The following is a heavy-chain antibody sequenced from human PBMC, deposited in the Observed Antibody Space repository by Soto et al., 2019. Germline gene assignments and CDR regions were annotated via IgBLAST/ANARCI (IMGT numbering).Heavy chain of an antibody. CDR3: ASLPTHSSGYDWDY. CDR2: IYYSGST. Sequence: ETLSLTCTVSGGSVSSGSYYWSWIRQPPGKGLEWIGYIYYSGSTNYNPSLKSRVTISVDTAKNQFSLKLSSVTAADSAVYYCASLPTHSSGYDWDYWGQGTLVTVSS. V-gene: IGHV4-61*01. CDR1: GGSVSSGSYY. J-gene: IGHJ4*02. D-gene: IGHD3-22*01.